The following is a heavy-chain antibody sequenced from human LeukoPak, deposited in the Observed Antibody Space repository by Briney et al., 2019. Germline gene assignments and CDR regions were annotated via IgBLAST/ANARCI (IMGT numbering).Heavy chain of an antibody. J-gene: IGHJ6*02. CDR3: ARGKQRYYYYYYGMDV. D-gene: IGHD1/OR15-1a*01. V-gene: IGHV4-30-4*01. Sequence: SETLSLTCTVSGGSISNDDYYWSWIRQSPGEGLEWIGYIHYSGSTYYSPSLESRITISVDTSKNQFSLKLSSVTAADTAVYYCARGKQRYYYYYYGMDVWSQGTTVTVSS. CDR1: GGSISNDDYY. CDR2: IHYSGST.